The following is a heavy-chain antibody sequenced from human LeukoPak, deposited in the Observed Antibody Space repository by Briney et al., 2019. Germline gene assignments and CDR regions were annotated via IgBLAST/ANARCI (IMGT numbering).Heavy chain of an antibody. V-gene: IGHV4-39*01. D-gene: IGHD5-18*01. CDR2: IDYSGNT. CDR3: ARGSVDTALYYYYYYMDV. Sequence: EPSETLSLTCTVSGGSISSSGYCWGWIRQPPGKGLEWIGSIDYSGNTNYNPSLKSRVTIAVDMSKNQFSLKLSSVTAADTAVYYCARGSVDTALYYYYYYMDVWGKGTTVTVSS. J-gene: IGHJ6*03. CDR1: GGSISSSGYC.